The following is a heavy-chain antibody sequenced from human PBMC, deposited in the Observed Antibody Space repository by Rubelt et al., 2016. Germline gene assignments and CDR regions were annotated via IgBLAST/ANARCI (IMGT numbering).Heavy chain of an antibody. CDR3: ARDPGSGWQRGYYYYYYGMDV. Sequence: YNPSLKSRVTISVDTSKNQFSLKLSSVTAADTAVYYCARDPGSGWQRGYYYYYYGMDVWGQGTTVTVSS. V-gene: IGHV4-39*01. J-gene: IGHJ6*02. D-gene: IGHD6-19*01.